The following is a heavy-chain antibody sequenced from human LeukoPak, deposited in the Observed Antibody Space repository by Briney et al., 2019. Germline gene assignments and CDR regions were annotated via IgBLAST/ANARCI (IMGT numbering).Heavy chain of an antibody. D-gene: IGHD2-8*01. CDR1: GYTFIGYY. J-gene: IGHJ5*01. CDR2: INPNSGGT. CDR3: ARQWNNWFDF. V-gene: IGHV1-2*02. Sequence: ASVKVSCKASGYTFIGYYEHWVRQAPGQGLEWMGWINPNSGGTNYAEKFQGRVIMTRDTSISTVYMELSRLRSDDTAVYYCARQWNNWFDFWGQGTLVTVSS.